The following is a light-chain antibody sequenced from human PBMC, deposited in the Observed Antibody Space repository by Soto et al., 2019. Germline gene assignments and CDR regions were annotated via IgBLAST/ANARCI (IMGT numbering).Light chain of an antibody. Sequence: DIVMTQSPDSLAVSLGERVTINCKSSQSLLYGSSNKNNLAWYQHKPGQPPRLLIYWASTRHSGVPDRFSGSGSGTDFTLTISSLQGEDVALYYCQQYYSSPWAFGQGTKVEIK. J-gene: IGKJ1*01. CDR1: QSLLYGSSNKNN. CDR3: QQYYSSPWA. CDR2: WAS. V-gene: IGKV4-1*01.